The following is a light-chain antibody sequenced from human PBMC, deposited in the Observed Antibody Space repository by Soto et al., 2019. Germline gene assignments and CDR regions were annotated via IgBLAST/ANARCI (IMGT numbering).Light chain of an antibody. CDR3: KQYNSYSSLH. CDR1: QRISSG. V-gene: IGKV1-5*01. Sequence: DIEMTRSPATLSASVGDRITITCRASQRISSGLAWYQQKPAKAPKLLIYDASSLESGVPSMFSGSGSGTELTLTISSMQPDDFATYYCKQYNSYSSLHFGGGTKADIK. CDR2: DAS. J-gene: IGKJ4*01.